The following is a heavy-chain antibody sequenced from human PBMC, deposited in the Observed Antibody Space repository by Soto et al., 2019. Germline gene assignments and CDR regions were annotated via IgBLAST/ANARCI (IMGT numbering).Heavy chain of an antibody. V-gene: IGHV3-23*01. CDR1: GYTFSSYA. CDR2: IGGSGGST. Sequence: EVQLLESGGGLVQPGGSLRLSCVASGYTFSSYAMSWVRQAPGKGLEWVSTIGGSGGSTSYADSVKGRFTISRDNSKNTLYLQMNRLPAEDTAIYYCARHRVGTAGTTTGAYWGQGTLVTVSS. D-gene: IGHD1-1*01. J-gene: IGHJ4*02. CDR3: ARHRVGTAGTTTGAY.